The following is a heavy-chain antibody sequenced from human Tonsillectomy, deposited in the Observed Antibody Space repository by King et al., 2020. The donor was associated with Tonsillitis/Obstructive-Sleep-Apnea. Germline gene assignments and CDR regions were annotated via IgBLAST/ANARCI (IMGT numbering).Heavy chain of an antibody. V-gene: IGHV3-15*07. CDR1: DFTLSNAW. CDR3: TTGPRAPSYCSGGGCYSEDYYYFDY. Sequence: VQLVESGGGLVKPGGSLRLSCAASDFTLSNAWMNWVRQAPGKGLEWVGRIKSKTDGGTTDYAAPVKGRFTISRDDSKNTLYLQMNSLKTEDTAVYYCTTGPRAPSYCSGGGCYSEDYYYFDYWGQGTLVTVSS. CDR2: IKSKTDGGTT. J-gene: IGHJ4*02. D-gene: IGHD2-15*01.